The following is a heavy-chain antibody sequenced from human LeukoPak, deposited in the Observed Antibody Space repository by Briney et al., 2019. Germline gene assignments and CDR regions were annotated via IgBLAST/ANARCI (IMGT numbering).Heavy chain of an antibody. CDR1: GGSISSHY. Sequence: PSETLSLTCTVSGGSISSHYWSWIRQPPGEGLEWIGYIYYSGSTNYNPSLKSRVTISVDTSKNQFSLKLSSVTAADTAVYYCARHYYYYYMDVWGKGTTVTVSS. CDR3: ARHYYYYYMDV. J-gene: IGHJ6*03. V-gene: IGHV4-59*11. CDR2: IYYSGST.